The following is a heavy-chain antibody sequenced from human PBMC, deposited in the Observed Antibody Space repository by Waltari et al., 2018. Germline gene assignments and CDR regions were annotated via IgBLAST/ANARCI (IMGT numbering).Heavy chain of an antibody. Sequence: EVQLVESGGGLLQPGGSLRLSCAASGFIVRNNAVAWVRQAPGKGLEWVSTIYYNEKTDYADSVKGRFTISRDTAKNTLFLQMNSLRAEDTAVYCCATRVVVPGVPGMADYWGQGTLVTVSS. D-gene: IGHD2-15*01. CDR3: ATRVVVPGVPGMADY. V-gene: IGHV3-53*01. J-gene: IGHJ4*02. CDR1: GFIVRNNA. CDR2: IYYNEKT.